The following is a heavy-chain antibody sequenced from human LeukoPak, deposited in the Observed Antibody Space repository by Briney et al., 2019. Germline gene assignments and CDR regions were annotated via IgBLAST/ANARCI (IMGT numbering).Heavy chain of an antibody. V-gene: IGHV6-1*01. J-gene: IGHJ5*02. CDR1: GDSVSSNSVT. Sequence: SQTISLTCAISGDSVSSNSVTWNWIRQSPSRGLEWLGRTYYRSTWYNDYAVSVRGRITVNPDTSKNQFSLHLNSVTPEDTAVYYCARRLTQYDCFDPWGQGILVTVSS. CDR3: ARRLTQYDCFDP. D-gene: IGHD2-2*01. CDR2: TYYRSTWYN.